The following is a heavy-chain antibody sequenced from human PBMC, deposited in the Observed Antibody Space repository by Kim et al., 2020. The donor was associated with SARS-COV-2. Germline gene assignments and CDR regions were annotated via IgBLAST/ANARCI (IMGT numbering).Heavy chain of an antibody. CDR3: ARHVSTMIVVVINYWYFDL. V-gene: IGHV4-39*01. J-gene: IGHJ2*01. Sequence: KSRVTLSVDTSKNQFSLKLSSVTAADTAVYYCARHVSTMIVVVINYWYFDLWGRGTLVTVSS. D-gene: IGHD3-22*01.